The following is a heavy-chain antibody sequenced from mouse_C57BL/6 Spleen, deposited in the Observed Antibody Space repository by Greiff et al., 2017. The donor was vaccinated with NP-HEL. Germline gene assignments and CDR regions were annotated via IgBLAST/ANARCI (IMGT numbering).Heavy chain of an antibody. V-gene: IGHV1-7*01. D-gene: IGHD2-2*01. CDR3: ALVTTDYAMDY. CDR2: INPSSGYT. Sequence: VQLQQPGTELVKPGASVKLSCKASGYTFTSYWMHWVKQRPGQGLEWIGYINPSSGYTKYNQKFKDKATLTADKSTSTAYMQLSSLTYEDSAVYYCALVTTDYAMDYWGQGTSVTVSS. J-gene: IGHJ4*01. CDR1: GYTFTSYW.